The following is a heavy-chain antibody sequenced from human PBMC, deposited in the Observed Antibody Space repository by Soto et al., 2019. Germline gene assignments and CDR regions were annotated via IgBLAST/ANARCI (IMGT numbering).Heavy chain of an antibody. CDR3: SRDRWGDFWSGYSWFDP. CDR1: GGSISSGGYY. D-gene: IGHD3-3*01. Sequence: SETLSLTCTVSGGSISSGGYYWSWIRQHPGKGLEWIGYIYYSGSTYYNPSLKSRVTISVDTSKNQFSLKLSSVTAADTAVYYCSRDRWGDFWSGYSWFDPWGQGTLVTVSS. CDR2: IYYSGST. J-gene: IGHJ5*02. V-gene: IGHV4-31*03.